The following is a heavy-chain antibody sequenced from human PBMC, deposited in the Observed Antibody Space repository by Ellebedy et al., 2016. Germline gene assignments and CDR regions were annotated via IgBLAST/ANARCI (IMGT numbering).Heavy chain of an antibody. V-gene: IGHV3-30*18. CDR1: GFTFSSYG. Sequence: GESLKISCAASGFTFSSYGMHWVRQAPGKGLEWVAVISYDGSNKYYADSVKGRFTISRDNSKNTLYLQMNSLRAEDTAVYYCAKDYGEQQLVLVDYWGQGTLVTVSS. J-gene: IGHJ4*02. D-gene: IGHD6-13*01. CDR2: ISYDGSNK. CDR3: AKDYGEQQLVLVDY.